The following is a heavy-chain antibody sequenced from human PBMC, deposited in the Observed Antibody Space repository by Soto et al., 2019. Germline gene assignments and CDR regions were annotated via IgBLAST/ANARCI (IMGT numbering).Heavy chain of an antibody. CDR2: IYYSGST. Sequence: SETLSLTCTVSGGSISSGVYYWSWIRHHPGKGLEWIGYIYYSGSTYYNPSLESRATISVDTSKNQFSLKLSSVTAADTAVYYCARVGYYGSGSLYFDYWGQGTLVTVSS. J-gene: IGHJ4*02. V-gene: IGHV4-31*03. CDR1: GGSISSGVYY. CDR3: ARVGYYGSGSLYFDY. D-gene: IGHD3-10*01.